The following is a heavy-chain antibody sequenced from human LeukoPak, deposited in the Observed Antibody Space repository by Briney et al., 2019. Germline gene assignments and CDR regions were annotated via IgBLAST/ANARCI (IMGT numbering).Heavy chain of an antibody. Sequence: SVKVSCKASGGTFSSYAISWVRQAPGQGLEWMGRITPIFGTANYAQKFQGRVTITTDESTSTAYMELSSLRSEDTAVYYCARDRKSPYSSSSAGRGGFDYWGQGTLVTVSS. V-gene: IGHV1-69*05. CDR3: ARDRKSPYSSSSAGRGGFDY. CDR1: GGTFSSYA. CDR2: ITPIFGTA. D-gene: IGHD6-6*01. J-gene: IGHJ4*02.